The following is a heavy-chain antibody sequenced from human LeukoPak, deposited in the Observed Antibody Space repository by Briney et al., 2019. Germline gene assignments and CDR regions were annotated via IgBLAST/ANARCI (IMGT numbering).Heavy chain of an antibody. CDR2: ISYDGNNK. CDR1: GFTFAIYA. D-gene: IGHD3-10*01. V-gene: IGHV3-30-3*01. J-gene: IGHJ4*02. Sequence: GGSLRLSCAASGFTFAIYAMHWVRQAPGKGLEWVAVISYDGNNKYYADSVKGRFTISRDNAKNSLSLQMTSLRDVDTAVYYCARADGSGIYPDYWGQGTLVTVSS. CDR3: ARADGSGIYPDY.